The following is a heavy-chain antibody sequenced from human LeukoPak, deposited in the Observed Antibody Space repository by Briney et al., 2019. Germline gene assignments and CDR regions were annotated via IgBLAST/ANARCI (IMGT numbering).Heavy chain of an antibody. J-gene: IGHJ1*01. CDR1: GFTFSTHW. D-gene: IGHD3/OR15-3a*01. CDR2: INSDGSGA. Sequence: QSAGSLRLSCAASGFTFSTHWMHWVPQAPGQGLVWVLRINSDGSGANYADSVKGRFTISRDNAKNTLYLQMNSLRAEDTAVYYCARDLGRSYLQEWGQGTLVTVSS. V-gene: IGHV3-74*01. CDR3: ARDLGRSYLQE.